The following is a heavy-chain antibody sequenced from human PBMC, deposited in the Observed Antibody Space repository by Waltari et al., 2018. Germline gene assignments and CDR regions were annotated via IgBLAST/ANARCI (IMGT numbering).Heavy chain of an antibody. J-gene: IGHJ4*02. Sequence: QVQLVQSGAEVKKPGSSVKVSCKASGGNVSSYAISRVRQAPGQGLEWMGGIIPIFGTANYAQKFQGRVTITTDESTSTAYMELSSLRSEDTAVYYCARAPYYYDSSGYKPLDYWGQGTLVTVSS. V-gene: IGHV1-69*05. D-gene: IGHD3-22*01. CDR1: GGNVSSYA. CDR2: IIPIFGTA. CDR3: ARAPYYYDSSGYKPLDY.